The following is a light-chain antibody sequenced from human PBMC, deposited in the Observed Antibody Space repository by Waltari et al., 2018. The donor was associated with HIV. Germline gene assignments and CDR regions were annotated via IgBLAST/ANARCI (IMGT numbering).Light chain of an antibody. CDR3: QQAHSLPWT. CDR1: QMVNNW. V-gene: IGKV1-12*01. Sequence: DIQMTQSPSSVSAFVGDRVTITCRASQMVNNWLSWYQLKPGTAPKLLISAASTLQGGIPVRFSGSGSGTNFTLTINSLQPEDIATYCCQQAHSLPWTFGQGTKV. J-gene: IGKJ1*01. CDR2: AAS.